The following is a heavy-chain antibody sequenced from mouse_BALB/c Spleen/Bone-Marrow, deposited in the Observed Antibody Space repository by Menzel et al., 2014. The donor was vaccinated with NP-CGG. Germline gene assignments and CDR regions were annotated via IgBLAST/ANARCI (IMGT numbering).Heavy chain of an antibody. CDR3: ARGGSSYGWYFDV. V-gene: IGHV14-3*02. D-gene: IGHD1-1*01. CDR1: GFNIKDTY. J-gene: IGHJ1*01. CDR2: IDPANGNT. Sequence: EVKLQESGAELVEPGASVKLSCTASGFNIKDTYMHWVRQRPEQGLEWIGRIDPANGNTKYDPKFQGKATITADTSSNTAYLQLSSLTSEDTAVYYCARGGSSYGWYFDVWGAGTTVTVSS.